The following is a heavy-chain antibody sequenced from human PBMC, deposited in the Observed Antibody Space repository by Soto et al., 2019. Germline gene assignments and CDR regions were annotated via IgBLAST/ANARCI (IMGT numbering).Heavy chain of an antibody. V-gene: IGHV3-23*01. D-gene: IGHD2-21*02. CDR1: GFTFSSYA. J-gene: IGHJ4*02. Sequence: EVQLLESGGGLVQPGGSLRLSCAASGFTFSSYAMSWVRQAPGKGLEWVSVISGSGDFTFYADSVKGRFTISKDNSKTTLYLPMNSVTAEDTAVYYCAMTRHASRDYWAQGRLVTVSS. CDR2: ISGSGDFT. CDR3: AMTRHASRDY.